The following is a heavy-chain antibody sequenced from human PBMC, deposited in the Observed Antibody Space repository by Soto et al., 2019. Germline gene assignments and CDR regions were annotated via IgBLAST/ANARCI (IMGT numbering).Heavy chain of an antibody. V-gene: IGHV1-24*01. CDR3: ATLGGRFLEWLSRYYYYYYMDV. D-gene: IGHD3-3*01. Sequence: GASVKVSCKVSGYTLTELSMHWVRQAPGKGLEWMGGFDPEDGETIYAQKFQGRVTMTEDTSTDTAYMELSSLRSEDTAVYYCATLGGRFLEWLSRYYYYYYMDVWGKGTTVTVPS. CDR1: GYTLTELS. CDR2: FDPEDGET. J-gene: IGHJ6*03.